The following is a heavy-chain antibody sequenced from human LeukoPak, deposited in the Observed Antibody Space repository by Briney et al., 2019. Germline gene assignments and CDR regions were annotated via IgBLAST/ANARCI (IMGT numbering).Heavy chain of an antibody. D-gene: IGHD6-25*01. CDR2: IYYSGST. J-gene: IGHJ4*02. V-gene: IGHV4-59*01. CDR1: GGSISSYY. Sequence: SETLSLTCIVSGGSISSYYWSWIRQPPGKGLEWFGYIYYSGSTNYNPSLKSRVTISVVTSKNQFSLKLSSVTAADTAVYYCARARYSSAPFDYWGQGTLITVSS. CDR3: ARARYSSAPFDY.